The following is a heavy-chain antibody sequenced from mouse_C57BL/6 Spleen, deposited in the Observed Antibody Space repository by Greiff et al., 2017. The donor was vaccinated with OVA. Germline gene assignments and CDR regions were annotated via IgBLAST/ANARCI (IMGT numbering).Heavy chain of an antibody. CDR3: ARVGYDYDFDY. J-gene: IGHJ2*01. Sequence: EVKLMESGPGLVKPSQSLSLTCSVTGYSITSGYYWNWIRQFPGNKLEWMGYISYDGSNNYNPSLKNRISITRDTSKNQFFLKLNSVTTEDTATYYCARVGYDYDFDYWGQGTTLTVSS. V-gene: IGHV3-6*01. CDR1: GYSITSGYY. CDR2: ISYDGSN. D-gene: IGHD2-4*01.